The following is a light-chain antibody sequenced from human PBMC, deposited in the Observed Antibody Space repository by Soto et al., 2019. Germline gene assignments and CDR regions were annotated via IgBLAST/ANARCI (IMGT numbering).Light chain of an antibody. CDR2: GTS. J-gene: IGKJ4*01. V-gene: IGKV3-20*01. Sequence: EIVLTQSPGPLSLSPGETATLSCRASQTIGRTYLAWYQQKPGQAPRLLIFGTSSRATCIPDRFSGSGSGTAFNLSISRLEPEYFAVYYCQRYDSSPLLTCGGGTKVEIK. CDR1: QTIGRTY. CDR3: QRYDSSPLLT.